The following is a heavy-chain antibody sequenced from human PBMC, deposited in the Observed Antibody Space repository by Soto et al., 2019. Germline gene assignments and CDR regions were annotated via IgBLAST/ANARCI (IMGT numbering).Heavy chain of an antibody. V-gene: IGHV5-51*01. CDR2: IYPGDSDI. CDR3: ARHSQQLDYFDY. D-gene: IGHD6-6*01. Sequence: GASLTISCKGSGYSFTRYWFGWVRQMPGKGLEWMGIIYPGDSDIRYSPSFQGQVTTSADKSISTAYLQWSSLKASDTAMYYCARHSQQLDYFDYWGQGTLVTVSS. J-gene: IGHJ4*02. CDR1: GYSFTRYW.